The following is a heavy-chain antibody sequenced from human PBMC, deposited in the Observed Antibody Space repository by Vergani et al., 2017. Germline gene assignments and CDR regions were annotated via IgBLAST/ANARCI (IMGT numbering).Heavy chain of an antibody. V-gene: IGHV1-69*08. CDR1: GGTFSSYT. D-gene: IGHD3-22*01. CDR2: IIPILGIA. Sequence: QVQLVQSGAEVKKPGSSVKVSCKASGGTFSSYTISWVRQAPGQGLEWMGRIIPILGIANYAQKFQGRVTITADKSTSTAYMELSSLRAEDTAVYYCARDLYDSSGFSFDPWGQGTLVTVAS. J-gene: IGHJ5*02. CDR3: ARDLYDSSGFSFDP.